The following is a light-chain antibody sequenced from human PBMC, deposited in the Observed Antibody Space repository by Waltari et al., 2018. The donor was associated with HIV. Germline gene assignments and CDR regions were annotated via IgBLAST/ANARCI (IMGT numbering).Light chain of an antibody. CDR1: SSDVGTYDL. CDR2: EVT. Sequence: QSALTQPASVSGSPGQSITISCPGASSDVGTYDLVSWYQHLPGKAPKLMIYEVTKRPSGVSNRFSGSQSGNTASLTISGLQTDDEADYYCCTFAGSSTPVVFGGGTKLTVL. V-gene: IGLV2-23*02. CDR3: CTFAGSSTPVV. J-gene: IGLJ2*01.